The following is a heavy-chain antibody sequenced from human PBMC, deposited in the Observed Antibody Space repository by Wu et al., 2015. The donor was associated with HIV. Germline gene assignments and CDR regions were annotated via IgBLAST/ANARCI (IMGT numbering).Heavy chain of an antibody. D-gene: IGHD6-19*01. CDR1: GYTFTSYG. J-gene: IGHJ6*02. CDR3: ARAQWLAPSLLLNYGMDV. V-gene: IGHV1-8*02. CDR2: MNPNSGNT. Sequence: QVQLVQSGAEVKKPGASVKVSCKASGYTFTSYGISWVRQAPGQGLEWMGWMNPNSGNTGYAQKFQGRVTMTRNTSISTAYMELSSLRSEDTAVYYCARAQWLAPSLLLNYGMDVWGQGTTVTVSS.